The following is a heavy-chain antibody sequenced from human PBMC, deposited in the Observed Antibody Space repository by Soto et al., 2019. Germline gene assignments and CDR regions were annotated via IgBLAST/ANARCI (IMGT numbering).Heavy chain of an antibody. D-gene: IGHD4-17*01. Sequence: GGSLRLSCAASGFTFSSYSMNWVRQAPGKGLEWVSSISSSSSYIYYADSLKGRFTISRDNAKNSLYLQMNSLRAEDTAVYYCARDKGGYGDYVTPFCWFDPWGQGTLVTVS. CDR2: ISSSSSYI. V-gene: IGHV3-21*01. CDR3: ARDKGGYGDYVTPFCWFDP. J-gene: IGHJ5*02. CDR1: GFTFSSYS.